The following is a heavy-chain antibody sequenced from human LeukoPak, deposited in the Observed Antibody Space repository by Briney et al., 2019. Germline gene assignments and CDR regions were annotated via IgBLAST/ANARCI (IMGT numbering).Heavy chain of an antibody. CDR3: ARDPRTTVISYYYYYMDV. J-gene: IGHJ6*03. CDR2: IKQDGSEK. V-gene: IGHV3-7*01. D-gene: IGHD4-11*01. Sequence: GGSLRLSCAASGFTFSNHGMNWVRQAPGKGLEWVANIKQDGSEKYYVDSVKGRFTISRDNAKNSLYLQMNSLRAEDTAVYYCARDPRTTVISYYYYYMDVWGKGTTVTVSS. CDR1: GFTFSNHG.